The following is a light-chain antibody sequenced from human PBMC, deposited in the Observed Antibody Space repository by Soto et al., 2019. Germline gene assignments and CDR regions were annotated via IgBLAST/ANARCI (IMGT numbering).Light chain of an antibody. V-gene: IGLV1-44*01. CDR3: AVWDDRLNGPV. CDR1: SSNLGSNS. Sequence: QSVPTQPPSASGTPGQRVSISCSGSSSNLGSNSVNWYQHLPGTAPKLLISSNNQRPSGVPDRFSGSKSGTSASLAISGLQSEDEADYYCAVWDDRLNGPVFGGGTKLTVL. CDR2: SNN. J-gene: IGLJ3*02.